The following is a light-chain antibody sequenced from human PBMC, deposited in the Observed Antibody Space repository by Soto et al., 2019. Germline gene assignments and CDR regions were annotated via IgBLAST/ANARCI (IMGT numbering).Light chain of an antibody. CDR2: GAS. CDR3: QQYNKWPLFT. Sequence: EVVMTQSPPTLSVSPGERATLSCRASQSVSSNLAWYQLRPGQAPRLLIYGASTRATGIPARFSGSGSGTEFTLTISSLQSEDFALYYCQQYNKWPLFTFGPGTRVDIK. V-gene: IGKV3-15*01. CDR1: QSVSSN. J-gene: IGKJ3*01.